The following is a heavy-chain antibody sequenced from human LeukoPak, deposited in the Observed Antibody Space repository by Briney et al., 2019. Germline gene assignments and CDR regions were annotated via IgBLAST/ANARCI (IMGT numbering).Heavy chain of an antibody. CDR3: ARVRTIFGVVIMHY. J-gene: IGHJ4*02. V-gene: IGHV1-8*01. Sequence: ASVTDSCQASGYIFPSYDINWVRQATGQGLAWMGGMDPNSGNAGNAQKFQGRDTMTSNTSMSTAYMELSSLGADDTAVYYCARVRTIFGVVIMHYWGQGTLVTVSS. CDR1: GYIFPSYD. D-gene: IGHD3-3*01. CDR2: MDPNSGNA.